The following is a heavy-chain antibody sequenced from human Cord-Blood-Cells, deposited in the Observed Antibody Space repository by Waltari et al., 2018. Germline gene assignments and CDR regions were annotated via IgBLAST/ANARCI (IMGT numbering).Heavy chain of an antibody. V-gene: IGHV3-53*01. Sequence: EVQLVESGGGLIQPGGSLRLSCAASGFTVSSNYMSWVRQAPGKGLEWVSVIYSGGSTYYADSGKGRFTISRDNSKNTLYLQMNSLRAEDTAVYYCARDEAYCGGDCYWDWGQGTLVTVSS. CDR1: GFTVSSNY. D-gene: IGHD2-21*02. CDR2: IYSGGST. J-gene: IGHJ4*02. CDR3: ARDEAYCGGDCYWD.